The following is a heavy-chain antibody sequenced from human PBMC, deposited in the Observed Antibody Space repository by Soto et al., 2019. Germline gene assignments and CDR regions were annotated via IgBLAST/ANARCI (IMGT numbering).Heavy chain of an antibody. CDR2: ISSSDRTT. CDR3: AIAHGGEDVRH. Sequence: QVQLVESGGGLVKPGGSLRLSCAASGFTFSDYYMSWIRQAPGKGLEWVSYISSSDRTTYYADSVKGRFTISRANAKHSQYLQRNSLRAEDTVVYYCAIAHGGEDVRHGGQGTLVTVSS. D-gene: IGHD3-10*01. CDR1: GFTFSDYY. V-gene: IGHV3-11*01. J-gene: IGHJ1*01.